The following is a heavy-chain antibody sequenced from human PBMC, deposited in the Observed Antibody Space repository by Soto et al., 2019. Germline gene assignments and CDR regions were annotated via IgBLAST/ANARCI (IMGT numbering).Heavy chain of an antibody. CDR1: GYTFTGYY. Sequence: ASVKVSCKASGYTFTGYYMHWVRQAPGQGLEWMGWINPNSGGTNYAQKFQGWVTMTRDTSISTAYMELSRLRSDDTAVYYCAREWDEYSSSSRDYGMDVWGQGTTVTVS. D-gene: IGHD6-6*01. J-gene: IGHJ6*02. V-gene: IGHV1-2*04. CDR2: INPNSGGT. CDR3: AREWDEYSSSSRDYGMDV.